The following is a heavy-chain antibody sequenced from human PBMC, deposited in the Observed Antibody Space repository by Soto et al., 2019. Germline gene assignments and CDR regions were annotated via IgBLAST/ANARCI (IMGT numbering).Heavy chain of an antibody. Sequence: PGGSLRLCCSACGLSFGIYTISWFRKDPGKGLEWVGFIRGEAYGGTTEYAASVKGRFTISRDDSKGIAYLQMNSLKTEDTAVYYCCSPKPSYATSLYYFDNWGQGTLVTVSS. CDR1: GLSFGIYT. V-gene: IGHV3-49*03. J-gene: IGHJ4*02. CDR3: CSPKPSYATSLYYFDN. D-gene: IGHD2-2*01. CDR2: IRGEAYGGTT.